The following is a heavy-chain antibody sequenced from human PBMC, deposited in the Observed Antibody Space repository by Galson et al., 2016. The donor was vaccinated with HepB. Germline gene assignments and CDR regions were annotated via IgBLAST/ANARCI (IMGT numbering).Heavy chain of an antibody. CDR3: VRGVYGDHGWFDY. J-gene: IGHJ4*02. V-gene: IGHV3-66*02. Sequence: SLRLSCAASGFTVSNNYMTWVRQAPGTGLESVSVIYSGGTTYYADSVKGRFTIPRDNSQNSLFLQMNTLRAEDTAVYFCVRGVYGDHGWFDYWGQGTLVTVSS. CDR2: IYSGGTT. D-gene: IGHD4-17*01. CDR1: GFTVSNNY.